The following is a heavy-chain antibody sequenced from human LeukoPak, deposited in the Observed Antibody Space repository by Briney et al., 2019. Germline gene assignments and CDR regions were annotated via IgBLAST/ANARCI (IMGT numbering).Heavy chain of an antibody. CDR2: IIPIFGTA. D-gene: IGHD6-13*01. CDR1: GGTFSSYA. J-gene: IGHJ5*02. Sequence: GASVKVSCKASGGTFSSYAISWVRQAPGQGLEWMGGIIPIFGTANYAQKFQGRVTITTDESTSTAYMELSSLRSEDTAVYYCARDLSVAAADPWFDPWGQGTLVTVSS. CDR3: ARDLSVAAADPWFDP. V-gene: IGHV1-69*05.